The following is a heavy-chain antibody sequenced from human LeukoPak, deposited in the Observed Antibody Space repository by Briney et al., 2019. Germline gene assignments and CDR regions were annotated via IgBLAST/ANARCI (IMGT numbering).Heavy chain of an antibody. V-gene: IGHV3-21*01. CDR3: ARVRSVGGNPHAFNI. D-gene: IGHD4-23*01. CDR2: ITATSLHI. CDR1: GFTFSTFA. J-gene: IGHJ3*02. Sequence: GGSLRLSCTASGFTFSTFAMNWVREAPGKGLEWVSAITATSLHIYYADSVKGRFTISRDNAKNSLYLQMNSLRVEDTPLYYCARVRSVGGNPHAFNIWGQGTMVTVSS.